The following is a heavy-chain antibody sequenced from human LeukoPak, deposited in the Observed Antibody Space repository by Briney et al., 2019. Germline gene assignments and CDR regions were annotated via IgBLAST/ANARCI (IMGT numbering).Heavy chain of an antibody. CDR3: ARRGYYYDSSGYPPEYYFDY. J-gene: IGHJ4*02. CDR2: IYPADSDS. CDR1: GYSFTNYW. Sequence: GASLQISCKSYGYSFTNYWIGWVRQMPGKGLEWMGIIYPADSDSRYSPSFQGQVTMSADKSINTAFLQWSSLKASDTAMYYCARRGYYYDSSGYPPEYYFDYWGQGTLVTVSS. D-gene: IGHD3-22*01. V-gene: IGHV5-51*01.